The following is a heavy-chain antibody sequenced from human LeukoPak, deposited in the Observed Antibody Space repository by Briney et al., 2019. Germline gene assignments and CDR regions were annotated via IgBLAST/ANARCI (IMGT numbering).Heavy chain of an antibody. CDR1: GGTFSSYT. Sequence: SVKVSCKASGGTFSSYTISWVRQAPGQGLEWMGRIIPILGTANYAQKFQGRVTITADKSTSTAYMELSSLRSEDTAVYYCASTPDILVGATPYWGQGTLVTVSS. CDR2: IIPILGTA. CDR3: ASTPDILVGATPY. D-gene: IGHD1-26*01. J-gene: IGHJ4*02. V-gene: IGHV1-69*08.